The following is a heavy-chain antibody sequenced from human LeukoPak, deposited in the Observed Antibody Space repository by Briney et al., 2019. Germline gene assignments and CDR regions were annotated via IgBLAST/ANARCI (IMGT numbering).Heavy chain of an antibody. J-gene: IGHJ5*02. Sequence: PGGSLRLSCAASGFTFSDYYMSWIRQAPGKGLEWVSYISSSGSTIYYADSVKGRFTISRDNAKNSLYLQMNSLRAEDTAVYYCARGLTYYYDSSGYPNWFDPWGQGTLVTVSS. CDR2: ISSSGSTI. CDR3: ARGLTYYYDSSGYPNWFDP. V-gene: IGHV3-11*04. CDR1: GFTFSDYY. D-gene: IGHD3-22*01.